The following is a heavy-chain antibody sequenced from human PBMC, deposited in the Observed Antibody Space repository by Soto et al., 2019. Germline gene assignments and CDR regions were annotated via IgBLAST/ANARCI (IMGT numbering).Heavy chain of an antibody. J-gene: IGHJ4*02. V-gene: IGHV4-59*01. Sequence: QVQLQESGPGLVKPSETLSLTCAVSGDSISTYYCMWIRQPPGKGLESIGYLYYGRSANYNPSLQSRVTLSVDTATNQCSLTLSSMTAADTAVYYCAFRSMAVVPEYWGQGTLVTVSS. D-gene: IGHD3-22*01. CDR1: GDSISTYY. CDR2: LYYGRSA. CDR3: AFRSMAVVPEY.